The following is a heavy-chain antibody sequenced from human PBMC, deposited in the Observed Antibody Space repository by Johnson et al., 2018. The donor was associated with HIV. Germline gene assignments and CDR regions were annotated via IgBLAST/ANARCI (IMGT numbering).Heavy chain of an antibody. D-gene: IGHD2-15*01. CDR2: ISYDGSNK. CDR3: AKRRGVLFEAFDI. J-gene: IGHJ3*02. Sequence: VQLVESGGGLVQPGGSLRLSCAASGFTFSSYAMHWVRQAPGKGLEWVAVISYDGSNKYYADSVKGRFTISRDNAKNSLYLQMNNLRPEDTAVYYCAKRRGVLFEAFDIWGQGTMVTVSS. CDR1: GFTFSSYA. V-gene: IGHV3-30*04.